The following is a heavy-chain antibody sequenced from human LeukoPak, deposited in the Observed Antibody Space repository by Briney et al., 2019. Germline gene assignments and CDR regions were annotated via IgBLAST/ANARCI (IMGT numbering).Heavy chain of an antibody. CDR1: GYSFTNYW. D-gene: IGHD3-10*01. Sequence: GESLKISCKGSGYSFTNYWIAWVRQMPGKGLEWIGIIYPGDSETRHNPSFRGQVTISADKSFSTAYLQWRSLKASDTAMYYCARSLAGSNFDYWGQGTLVTVSS. CDR2: IYPGDSET. CDR3: ARSLAGSNFDY. J-gene: IGHJ4*02. V-gene: IGHV5-51*01.